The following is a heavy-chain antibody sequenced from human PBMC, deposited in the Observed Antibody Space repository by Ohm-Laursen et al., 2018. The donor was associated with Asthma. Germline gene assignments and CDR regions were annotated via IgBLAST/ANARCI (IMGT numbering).Heavy chain of an antibody. J-gene: IGHJ4*02. Sequence: TLSLTCAVSGASVGDSDWSWVRQPPGREVEFIAYILFRGGANYNPSLKSRVTLSTDTSKNQVSLRLSSVSAADTALYFCTKLDWVQSMFDSWGPGTLVTVSS. V-gene: IGHV4-59*02. CDR2: ILFRGGA. CDR3: TKLDWVQSMFDS. CDR1: GASVGDSD. D-gene: IGHD3-9*01.